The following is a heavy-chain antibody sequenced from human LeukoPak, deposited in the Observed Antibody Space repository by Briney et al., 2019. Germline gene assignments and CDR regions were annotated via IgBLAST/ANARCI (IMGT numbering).Heavy chain of an antibody. D-gene: IGHD3-22*01. CDR1: GFTFSRYA. J-gene: IGHJ4*02. V-gene: IGHV3-30-3*01. Sequence: GGSLRLSCAASGFTFSRYAMHWVRQAPGKGLEWVAVISYHGSNQYYADSMKGRFTISRDNSKSTLYLQMNSLRPEDTAVYYCASDPSDSSGYYPLDYWGQGTLVTVSS. CDR2: ISYHGSNQ. CDR3: ASDPSDSSGYYPLDY.